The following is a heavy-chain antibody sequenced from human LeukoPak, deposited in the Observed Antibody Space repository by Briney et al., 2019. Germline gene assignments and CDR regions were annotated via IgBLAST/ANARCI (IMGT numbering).Heavy chain of an antibody. CDR2: ISYDGSNK. D-gene: IGHD3-10*01. V-gene: IGHV3-30*03. CDR3: ARDGGRDYYGSGSPLNY. Sequence: GGPLRLSCAASGFTFSSYGMHWVRQAPGKGLEWVAVISYDGSNKYYADSVKGRFTISRDNSKNTLYLQMNSLRAEDTAVYYCARDGGRDYYGSGSPLNYWGQGTLVTVSS. CDR1: GFTFSSYG. J-gene: IGHJ4*02.